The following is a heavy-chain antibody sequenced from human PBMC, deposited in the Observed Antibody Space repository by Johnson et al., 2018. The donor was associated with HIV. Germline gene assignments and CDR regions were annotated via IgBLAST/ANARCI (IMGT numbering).Heavy chain of an antibody. V-gene: IGHV3-9*01. Sequence: QLVESGGGVVQPGRSLRLSCAASGFTFDDYAMHWVRQVPGKGLEWVSGISWNSGSIGYADSVKGRFTISRDNAKNSLYLQMNSLRAEDTAVYYCARTRQGAFDIWGQGTMVTVSS. CDR1: GFTFDDYA. J-gene: IGHJ3*02. CDR3: ARTRQGAFDI. D-gene: IGHD1-14*01. CDR2: ISWNSGSI.